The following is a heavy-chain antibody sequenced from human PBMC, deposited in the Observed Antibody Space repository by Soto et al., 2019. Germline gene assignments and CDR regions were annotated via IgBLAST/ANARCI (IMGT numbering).Heavy chain of an antibody. CDR1: EGTINTFG. J-gene: IGHJ4*02. V-gene: IGHV4-4*07. CDR3: AREGSYSAYNFAHGIQLWAFDF. D-gene: IGHD5-12*01. Sequence: SVTLSLSCTVAEGTINTFGWSWVRQNDGKGLEWIGRIFSSGSTSFNPSLESRVAMSVDTSKNHFSLNLSSVTAADMAVYYCAREGSYSAYNFAHGIQLWAFDFLVQGALV. CDR2: IFSSGST.